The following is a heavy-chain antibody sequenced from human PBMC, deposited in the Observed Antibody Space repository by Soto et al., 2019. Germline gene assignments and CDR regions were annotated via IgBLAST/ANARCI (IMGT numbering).Heavy chain of an antibody. CDR1: GGSISSYY. D-gene: IGHD4-17*01. V-gene: IGHV4-59*01. Sequence: PSETLSLTCTVSGGSISSYYWSWIRQPPGKGLEWIGYIYYSGSTNYNPSLKSRVTISVDTSKNQFSLKLSSVTAADTAVYYCARALPATVTSLDAFDIWGQGTMVTVSS. CDR3: ARALPATVTSLDAFDI. J-gene: IGHJ3*02. CDR2: IYYSGST.